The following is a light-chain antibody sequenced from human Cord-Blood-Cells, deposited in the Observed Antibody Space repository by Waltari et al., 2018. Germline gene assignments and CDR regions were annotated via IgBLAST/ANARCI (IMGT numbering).Light chain of an antibody. J-gene: IGLJ1*01. CDR1: SSDVGGYNY. CDR2: EVS. V-gene: IGLV2-14*01. CDR3: SSYTSSSTYV. Sequence: QSALTQPASVSGSPGQSITIPGPGTSSDVGGYNYVSWYQQHPGKAPKLMIYEVSNRPSGVSNRFSGSKSGNTASLTISGLQAEDEADYYCSSYTSSSTYVFGTGTKVTVL.